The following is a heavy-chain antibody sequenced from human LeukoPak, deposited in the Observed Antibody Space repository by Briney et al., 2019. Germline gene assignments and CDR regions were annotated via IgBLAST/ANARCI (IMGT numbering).Heavy chain of an antibody. D-gene: IGHD6-19*01. CDR3: AKTREYSSSPCDY. Sequence: GGSLRLSCAASGFTFSSYAMTWVRQAPGKGLEWVSGISGSGSSTYYADSVKGRFAISRDNSKNTLYLHMNSLRAEDTAVYYCAKTREYSSSPCDYWGQGTLVTVSS. CDR2: ISGSGSST. CDR1: GFTFSSYA. J-gene: IGHJ4*02. V-gene: IGHV3-23*01.